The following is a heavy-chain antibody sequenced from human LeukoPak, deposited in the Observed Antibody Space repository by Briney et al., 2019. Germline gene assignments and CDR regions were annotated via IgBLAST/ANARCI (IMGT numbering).Heavy chain of an antibody. CDR3: ARDRSPAPNPFDY. D-gene: IGHD1-14*01. J-gene: IGHJ4*02. Sequence: SVKVSCKASGGTFSSYTISWVRQAPGQGLEWMGRIIPILGIANYAQKFQGRVTITTDESTSTAYMELSSLRSEDTAVYYCARDRSPAPNPFDYWGQGTLVTVSS. CDR1: GGTFSSYT. V-gene: IGHV1-69*16. CDR2: IIPILGIA.